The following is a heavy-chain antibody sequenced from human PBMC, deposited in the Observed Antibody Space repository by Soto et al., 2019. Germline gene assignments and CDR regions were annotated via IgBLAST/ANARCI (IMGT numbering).Heavy chain of an antibody. V-gene: IGHV4-39*01. CDR1: GGSISSSSYY. Sequence: QLQLQESGPGLVKPSETLSLTCTVSGGSISSSSYYWGWIRQPPGKGLEWIGSIYYSGSTYYNPSLKSRVTIAVATSQDQSSLNLSSVTAADTAVYYCARLRMTTVTTVRSEYFQHWGQGTLVTVSS. J-gene: IGHJ1*01. D-gene: IGHD4-17*01. CDR2: IYYSGST. CDR3: ARLRMTTVTTVRSEYFQH.